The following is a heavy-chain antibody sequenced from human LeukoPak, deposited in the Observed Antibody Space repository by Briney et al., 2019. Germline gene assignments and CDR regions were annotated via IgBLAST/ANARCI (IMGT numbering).Heavy chain of an antibody. V-gene: IGHV3-33*01. CDR1: GFTFSSYG. J-gene: IGHJ4*02. Sequence: GRSLRLSCAASGFTFSSYGMHWVRQAPGKGLEWVAVIWYDGSNKYYAGSVEGPFTISRDNSKNTLYLQMNSLRAEDTAVYYCARRGPTAYDYWGQGTLVTVSS. D-gene: IGHD1-1*01. CDR2: IWYDGSNK. CDR3: ARRGPTAYDY.